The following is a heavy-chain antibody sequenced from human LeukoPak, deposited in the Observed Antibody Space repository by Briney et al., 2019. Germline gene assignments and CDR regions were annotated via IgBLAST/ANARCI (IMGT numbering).Heavy chain of an antibody. V-gene: IGHV4-39*01. D-gene: IGHD2-2*01. CDR2: IYYSGST. CDR1: GGSISSSSYY. Sequence: PSETLSLTCTVSGGSISSSSYYWGWIRQPPGKGLEWIGSIYYSGSTYYNPSLKSRVTISVDTSKNQFSLKLSSVTAADTAVYYCARGGYCSSISCYWVGAFDYWGQGTLVTVSS. J-gene: IGHJ4*02. CDR3: ARGGYCSSISCYWVGAFDY.